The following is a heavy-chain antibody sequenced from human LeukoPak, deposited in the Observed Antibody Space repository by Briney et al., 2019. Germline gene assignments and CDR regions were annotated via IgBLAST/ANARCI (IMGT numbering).Heavy chain of an antibody. CDR3: ARKGTYYYDSKGAFDI. V-gene: IGHV1-69*13. J-gene: IGHJ3*02. Sequence: ASVKVSCKASGGTFSSYAISWVRQAPGQGLEWMGGIIPIFGTANYAQKFQGRVTITADESTITAYMELSSLRSEDTAVYYCARKGTYYYDSKGAFDIWGQGTMVTVSS. D-gene: IGHD3-22*01. CDR1: GGTFSSYA. CDR2: IIPIFGTA.